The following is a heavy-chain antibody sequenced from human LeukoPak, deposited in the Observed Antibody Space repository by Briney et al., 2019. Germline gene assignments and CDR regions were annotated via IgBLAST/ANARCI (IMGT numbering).Heavy chain of an antibody. V-gene: IGHV1-69*13. CDR1: GGTFSSYA. CDR3: ARGPITTRSHFDY. D-gene: IGHD3-22*01. Sequence: SVKVSCKASGGTFSSYAISWVRQAPGQGLEWMGGIIPIFATANYAQKFQGRVTITADEPTSTAYMELSSLRSEDTAVYYCARGPITTRSHFDYWGQGTLVTVSS. CDR2: IIPIFATA. J-gene: IGHJ4*02.